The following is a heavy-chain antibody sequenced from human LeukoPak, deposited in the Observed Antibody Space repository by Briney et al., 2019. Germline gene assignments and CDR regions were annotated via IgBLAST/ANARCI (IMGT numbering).Heavy chain of an antibody. CDR3: ARSHAPFWSGPPRWFDP. D-gene: IGHD3-3*01. CDR2: IYYSGST. CDR1: GGSISSYY. V-gene: IGHV4-59*08. J-gene: IGHJ5*02. Sequence: SETLSLTCTVSGGSISSYYWSWIRQPPGKGLEWIGYIYYSGSTNHNPSLKSRATISVDTSKNQSSLKLSSVTAADTAVYYCARSHAPFWSGPPRWFDPWGQGTLVTVSS.